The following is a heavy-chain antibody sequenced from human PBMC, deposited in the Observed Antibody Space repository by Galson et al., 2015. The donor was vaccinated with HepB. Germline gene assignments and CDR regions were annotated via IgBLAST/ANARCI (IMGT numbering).Heavy chain of an antibody. Sequence: SLRLSCAASGFTFSNYGMHWVRQAPGKGLEWVAVISYDGSYKYYADSVKGRFTISRDNSKNTLYLQMNSLRAEDTAVYYCAKSMIVVVTAGGVDYWGQGTLVTVSS. CDR3: AKSMIVVVTAGGVDY. D-gene: IGHD3-22*01. V-gene: IGHV3-30*18. CDR2: ISYDGSYK. CDR1: GFTFSNYG. J-gene: IGHJ4*02.